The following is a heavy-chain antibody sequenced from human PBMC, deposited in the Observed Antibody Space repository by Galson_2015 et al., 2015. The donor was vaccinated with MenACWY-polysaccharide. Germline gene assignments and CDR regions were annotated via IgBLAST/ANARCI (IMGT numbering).Heavy chain of an antibody. CDR3: ARWVYYYGLDA. Sequence: SLRLSCAVSGVTFSSYWMGWVRQAPGKGLEWVATIKGDGSETYYVESVKGRFTISRDNAENSLYLQMSSLRVDDTAVYYCARWVYYYGLDACGQGTTVTVSS. D-gene: IGHD4-23*01. V-gene: IGHV3-7*01. CDR1: GVTFSSYW. J-gene: IGHJ6*02. CDR2: IKGDGSET.